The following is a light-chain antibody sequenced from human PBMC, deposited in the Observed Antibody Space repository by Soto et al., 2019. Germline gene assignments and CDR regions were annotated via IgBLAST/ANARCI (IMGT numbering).Light chain of an antibody. CDR2: TAS. J-gene: IGKJ5*01. V-gene: IGKV1D-16*01. CDR1: QGVSTF. CDR3: QQYSTYPRP. Sequence: DIRLTQSPSSLSASVGDRVTITCRASQGVSTFLAWYQHKPGKAPKSLIKTASTLQSGVPSRFSGSGSGTDFTLTISSLQPEDFATYYCQQYSTYPRPFGQGTRVDLK.